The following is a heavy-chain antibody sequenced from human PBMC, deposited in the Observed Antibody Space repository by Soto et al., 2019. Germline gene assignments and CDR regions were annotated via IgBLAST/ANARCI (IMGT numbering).Heavy chain of an antibody. V-gene: IGHV4-34*02. J-gene: IGHJ4*01. CDR2: INYTGTT. CDR3: AREGGSGWYYYDY. CDR1: GGSFSGYS. D-gene: IGHD6-19*01. Sequence: QVQLQQWGAGLLKPSETLSLTCAVNGGSFSGYSWTWIRQAPGKGLDWIGEINYTGTTNYSPSLKSRVTLSVDTSNNQFSLELRSVSAADTAVYYCAREGGSGWYYYDYWGHGTLVTVSS.